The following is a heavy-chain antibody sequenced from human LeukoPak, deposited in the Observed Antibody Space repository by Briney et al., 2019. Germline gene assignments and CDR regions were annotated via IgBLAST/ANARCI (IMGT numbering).Heavy chain of an antibody. CDR1: GFTFSICA. CDR2: IRGSGGST. Sequence: QTGGSLRLSCAASGFTFSICAMSWVRHATGKGLECLSAIRGSGGSTYYADSVKGRFTISRDNSKNTLYPQMNSLRAEDTAVYYCAKAKAPYYYGSGSAHCFDYWGQGTLVTVSS. V-gene: IGHV3-23*01. CDR3: AKAKAPYYYGSGSAHCFDY. D-gene: IGHD3-10*01. J-gene: IGHJ4*02.